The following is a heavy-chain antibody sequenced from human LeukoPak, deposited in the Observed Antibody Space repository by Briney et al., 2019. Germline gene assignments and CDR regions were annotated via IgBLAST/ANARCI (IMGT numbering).Heavy chain of an antibody. CDR2: IYYSGST. J-gene: IGHJ5*02. V-gene: IGHV4-59*13. D-gene: IGHD3-9*01. CDR3: ARGPHHYDILTGSYGGGWFDP. CDR1: GGYISSYY. Sequence: SETLSLPCTVSGGYISSYYWSWIRQPPGKAREGIGYIYYSGSTNYNPSLKSRVPISVDTSKNQFSLKLSSATAADTAVYYCARGPHHYDILTGSYGGGWFDPWGQGTLVTVSS.